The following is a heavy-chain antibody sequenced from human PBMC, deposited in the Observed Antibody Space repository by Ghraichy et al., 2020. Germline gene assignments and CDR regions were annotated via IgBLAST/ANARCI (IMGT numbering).Heavy chain of an antibody. D-gene: IGHD2-21*01. V-gene: IGHV4-59*01. CDR2: ISDSGST. CDR3: ARGHTYSGSKDY. Sequence: ESLNISCTVSGSSRSFYWNWIRQPPGKGLEWIGHISDSGSTTYNPSLRSRVTMSIDTSKIHFSLRLDSVTAADTAVYFCARGHTYSGSKDYWGQGTLVTVSS. J-gene: IGHJ4*02. CDR1: GSSRSFY.